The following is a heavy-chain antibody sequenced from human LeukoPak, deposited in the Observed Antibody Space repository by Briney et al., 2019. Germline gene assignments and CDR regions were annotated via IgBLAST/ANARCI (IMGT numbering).Heavy chain of an antibody. Sequence: ASVKVSCKASGYTFTSYGISWVRQAPGQGLEWMGWISAYSGNTNYAQKLRGRVTMTTDTSTSTAYMELRSLRSDDTAVYYCARDRIAVAGTNYYYGMDVWGKGTTVTVSS. CDR1: GYTFTSYG. V-gene: IGHV1-18*04. CDR3: ARDRIAVAGTNYYYGMDV. J-gene: IGHJ6*04. D-gene: IGHD6-19*01. CDR2: ISAYSGNT.